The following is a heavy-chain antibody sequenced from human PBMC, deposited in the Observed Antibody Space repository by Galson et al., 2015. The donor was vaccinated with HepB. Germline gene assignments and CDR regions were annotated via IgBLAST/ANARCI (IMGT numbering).Heavy chain of an antibody. J-gene: IGHJ5*02. CDR1: GYTFSSYS. CDR3: ARGGYVVAVGATQNNWFDP. Sequence: SVKVSCKASGYTFSSYSITWVRQAPGQGLEWMGRISPHNGHTNYAQKFQGRVTMTTDASTSTAYMEVGSLRSDDTAVYYCARGGYVVAVGATQNNWFDPWGQGTVVTVSS. CDR2: ISPHNGHT. V-gene: IGHV1-18*01. D-gene: IGHD2-15*01.